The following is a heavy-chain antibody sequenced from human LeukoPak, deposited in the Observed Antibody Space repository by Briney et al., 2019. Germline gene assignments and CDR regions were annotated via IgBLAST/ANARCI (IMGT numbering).Heavy chain of an antibody. Sequence: GESLKISCKGSGYSFTSYWIGWVRQMPGKGLEWMGIINPGDSDTRYSPSFQGQVTISADKSISTAYLQWSSLKASDTAMYYCARNYDSSGYYIDYWGQGTLVTVSS. CDR2: INPGDSDT. V-gene: IGHV5-51*01. D-gene: IGHD3-22*01. J-gene: IGHJ4*02. CDR1: GYSFTSYW. CDR3: ARNYDSSGYYIDY.